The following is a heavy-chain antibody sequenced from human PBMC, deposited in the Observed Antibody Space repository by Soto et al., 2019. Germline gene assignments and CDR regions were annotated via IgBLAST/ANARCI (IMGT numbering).Heavy chain of an antibody. Sequence: GSLRLSCAASGFTFSSYAMHWVRQAPGKGLEWVAVISYDGSNKYYADSVKGRFTISRDNSKNTLYLQMNSLRAEDTAVYYCARAWFGELIQFVGMDVWGQGTTVTVSS. D-gene: IGHD3-10*01. CDR2: ISYDGSNK. J-gene: IGHJ6*02. V-gene: IGHV3-30-3*01. CDR1: GFTFSSYA. CDR3: ARAWFGELIQFVGMDV.